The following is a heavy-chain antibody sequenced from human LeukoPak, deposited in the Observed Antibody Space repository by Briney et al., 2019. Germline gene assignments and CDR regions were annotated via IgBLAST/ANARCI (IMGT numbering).Heavy chain of an antibody. D-gene: IGHD3-22*01. CDR2: INHSGST. CDR1: GFTFSSYG. J-gene: IGHJ4*02. Sequence: GSLRLSCAASGFTFSSYGMHWIRQPPGKGLEWIGEINHSGSTNYNPSLKSRVTISVDTSKNQFSLKLSSVTAADTAVYYCAVGEGDSSGYYYTNDYWGQGTLVTVSS. V-gene: IGHV4-34*08. CDR3: AVGEGDSSGYYYTNDY.